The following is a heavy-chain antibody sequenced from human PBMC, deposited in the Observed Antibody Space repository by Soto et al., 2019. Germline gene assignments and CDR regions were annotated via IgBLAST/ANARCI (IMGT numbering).Heavy chain of an antibody. D-gene: IGHD2-8*01. Sequence: ASVKVSCKASGYTFTSYGTSWVRQAPGQGLEWMGWISAYNGNTNYAQKLQGRVTITTDTSTSTAYMELRSLRSDDTAVYYCARDNGEFDAFDIWGQGTMVTVSS. J-gene: IGHJ3*02. V-gene: IGHV1-18*04. CDR3: ARDNGEFDAFDI. CDR2: ISAYNGNT. CDR1: GYTFTSYG.